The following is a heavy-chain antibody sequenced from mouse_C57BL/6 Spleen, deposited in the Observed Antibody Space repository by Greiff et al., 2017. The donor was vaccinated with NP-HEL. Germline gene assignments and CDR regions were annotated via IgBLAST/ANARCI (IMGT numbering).Heavy chain of an antibody. V-gene: IGHV1-69*01. CDR2: IDPSDSYT. CDR1: GYTFTSYW. J-gene: IGHJ3*01. Sequence: VQLQQSGAELVMPGASVKLSCKASGYTFTSYWMHWVKQRPGQGLEWIGEIDPSDSYTNYNQKFKGKATLTVDKSSSTAYMQLSSLTSEDSAVYYCARPNYYGSRWFAYWGPGTLVTVSA. CDR3: ARPNYYGSRWFAY. D-gene: IGHD1-1*01.